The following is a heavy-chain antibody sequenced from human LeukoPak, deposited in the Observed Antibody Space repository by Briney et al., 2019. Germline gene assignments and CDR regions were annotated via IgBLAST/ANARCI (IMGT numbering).Heavy chain of an antibody. CDR2: INPNSGGT. V-gene: IGHV1-2*02. D-gene: IGHD3-22*01. CDR1: GYTFTGYY. J-gene: IGHJ4*02. Sequence: ASVKVSCKASGYTFTGYYMHWVRQAPGQGLEWMGWINPNSGGTNYAQKFQGSVTMTRDTSISTAYMELSRLRSDDTAVYYCAREYDSSGYYYVGYWGQGTLVTVSS. CDR3: AREYDSSGYYYVGY.